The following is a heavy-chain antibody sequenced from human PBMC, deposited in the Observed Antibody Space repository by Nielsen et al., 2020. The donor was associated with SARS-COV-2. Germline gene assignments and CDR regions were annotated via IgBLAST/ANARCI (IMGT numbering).Heavy chain of an antibody. V-gene: IGHV4-59*01. Sequence: GSLRLSCTVSGGSISSYYWSWIRQPPGKGLEWIGYIYYSGSTNYNPSLKSRVTISVDTSKNQFSLKLSSVTAADTAVYYCARGDWLSYYFDYWGQGTLVTVSS. D-gene: IGHD3-9*01. CDR2: IYYSGST. CDR3: ARGDWLSYYFDY. CDR1: GGSISSYY. J-gene: IGHJ4*02.